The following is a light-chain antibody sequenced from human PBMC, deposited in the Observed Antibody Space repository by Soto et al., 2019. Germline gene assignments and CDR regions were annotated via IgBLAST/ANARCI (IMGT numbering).Light chain of an antibody. J-gene: IGLJ2*01. CDR2: EGS. CDR1: SSDVGSYNL. Sequence: QSVLTQPASVSGSPGQSITISCTGTSSDVGSYNLVSWYQQHPGKAPKLMIYEGSKRPSGVSNRFSGSKSGNTASLTISGLQAEDEAEYYCCSYAGSSTLVFGGGTKLTV. V-gene: IGLV2-23*01. CDR3: CSYAGSSTLV.